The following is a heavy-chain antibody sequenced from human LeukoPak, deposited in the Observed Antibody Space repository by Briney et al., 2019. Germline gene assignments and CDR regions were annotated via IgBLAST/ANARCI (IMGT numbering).Heavy chain of an antibody. CDR1: GGSISSYY. D-gene: IGHD2-21*02. CDR3: ARHAIVVVTAPLSAFDI. V-gene: IGHV4-59*08. J-gene: IGHJ3*02. CDR2: IYYSGST. Sequence: SETLSLTCTVSGGSISSYYWSWIRQPPGKGLEWIGYIYYSGSTNYNPSLKSRVTISVDTSKNQFSLKLSSVTAADTAVYYCARHAIVVVTAPLSAFDIWGQGTMVTVSS.